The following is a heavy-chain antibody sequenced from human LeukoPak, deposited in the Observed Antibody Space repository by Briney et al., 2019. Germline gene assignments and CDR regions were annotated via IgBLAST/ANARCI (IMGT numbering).Heavy chain of an antibody. CDR2: IYYSGST. V-gene: IGHV4-39*07. CDR3: ARFESGYYYDSSGYYFASYAFDI. Sequence: SETLSLTCTVSGGSISSSSYYWGWIRQPPGKGLEWIGSIYYSGSTYYNPSLKSRVTISVDTSKNQFSLKLSSVTAADTAVYYCARFESGYYYDSSGYYFASYAFDIWGQGTMVTVSS. J-gene: IGHJ3*02. D-gene: IGHD3-22*01. CDR1: GGSISSSSYY.